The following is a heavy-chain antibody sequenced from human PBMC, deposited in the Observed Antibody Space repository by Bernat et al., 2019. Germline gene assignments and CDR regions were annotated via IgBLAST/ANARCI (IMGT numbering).Heavy chain of an antibody. CDR1: GGSISSSSYY. Sequence: QLQLQESGPGLVKPSETLSLTCTVSGGSISSSSYYWGWIRQPPGKGLECIGSIYYSGSAYYNPSLKSRVTISVDTSKNQFSLKLSSVTAADTAVYYCGRQVRGGSGSRRNGDYWGQGALVTVSS. V-gene: IGHV4-39*01. D-gene: IGHD3-10*01. CDR2: IYYSGSA. CDR3: GRQVRGGSGSRRNGDY. J-gene: IGHJ4*02.